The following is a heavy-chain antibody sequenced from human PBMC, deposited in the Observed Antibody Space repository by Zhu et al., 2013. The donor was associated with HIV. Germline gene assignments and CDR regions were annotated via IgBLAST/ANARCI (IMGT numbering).Heavy chain of an antibody. J-gene: IGHJ6*02. Sequence: QVQLVQSGAEVKKPGSSVKVSCKASGGTFSSYTISWVRQAPGQGLEWMGRIIPILGIANYAQKFQGRVTITADKSTSTAYMELSSLRSEDTAVYYCARSAIVVVVAATRDYYYYGMDVWGQGTTVTVSS. CDR1: GGTFSSYT. V-gene: IGHV1-69*02. CDR3: ARSAIVVVVAATRDYYYYGMDV. D-gene: IGHD2-15*01. CDR2: IIPILGIA.